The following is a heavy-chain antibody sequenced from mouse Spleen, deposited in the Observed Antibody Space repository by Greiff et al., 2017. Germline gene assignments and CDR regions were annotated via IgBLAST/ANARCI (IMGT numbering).Heavy chain of an antibody. V-gene: IGHV1-80*01. CDR2: IYPGDGDT. Sequence: VQLQQSGAELVRPGSSVKISCKASGYAFSSYWMNWVKQRPGQGLEWIGQIYPGDGDTNYNGKFKGKATRTADKSSSTAYMQLSSLTSEDSAVYFCARSYYGSSYLDYWGQGTTLTVSS. CDR1: GYAFSSYW. D-gene: IGHD1-1*01. J-gene: IGHJ2*01. CDR3: ARSYYGSSYLDY.